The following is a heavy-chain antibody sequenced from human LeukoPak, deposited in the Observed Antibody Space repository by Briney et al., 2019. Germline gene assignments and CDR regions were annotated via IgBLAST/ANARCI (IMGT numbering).Heavy chain of an antibody. CDR1: GFTFSSYS. J-gene: IGHJ4*02. CDR3: ARESDIVVVVAATGYYFDY. Sequence: GGSLRLSCAASGFTFSSYSMNWVRQAPGKGLERVSYISSSSSTIYYADSVKGRFTISRDNAKNSLYLQMNSLRAEDTAVYYCARESDIVVVVAATGYYFDYWGQGTLVTVSS. CDR2: ISSSSSTI. V-gene: IGHV3-48*04. D-gene: IGHD2-15*01.